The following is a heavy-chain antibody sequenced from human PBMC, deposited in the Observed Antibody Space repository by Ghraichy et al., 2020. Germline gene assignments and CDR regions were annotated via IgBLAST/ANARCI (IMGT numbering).Heavy chain of an antibody. CDR1: GFMFKKNW. Sequence: GESLNISCAATGFMFKKNWMGWVRQAPGKGLEWVANTNDDAKERYYVDSVKGRFTIYRDNVKNILFLQMNRLRVEDTAVYYCARDPLHGALDYWGQGTQVIVSS. J-gene: IGHJ4*02. CDR2: TNDDAKER. V-gene: IGHV3-7*03. CDR3: ARDPLHGALDY. D-gene: IGHD3-10*01.